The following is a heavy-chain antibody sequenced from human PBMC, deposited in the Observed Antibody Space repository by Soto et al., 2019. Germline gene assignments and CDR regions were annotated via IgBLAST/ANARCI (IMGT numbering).Heavy chain of an antibody. CDR2: IYYSGST. D-gene: IGHD3-9*01. V-gene: IGHV4-59*08. CDR1: GGSISSYY. J-gene: IGHJ5*02. Sequence: PSETLSLTCTVSGGSISSYYWSWIRQPPGKGLEWIGYIYYSGSTNYNPSLKSRVTISVDTSKNQFSLKLSSVTAADTAVYYCARRGAHYDILTGFNWFDPWGQGTLVTVPQ. CDR3: ARRGAHYDILTGFNWFDP.